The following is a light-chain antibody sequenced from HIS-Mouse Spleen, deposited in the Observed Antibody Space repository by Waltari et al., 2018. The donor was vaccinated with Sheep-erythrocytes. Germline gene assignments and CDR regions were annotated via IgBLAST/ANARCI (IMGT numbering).Light chain of an antibody. CDR2: DVS. V-gene: IGLV2-11*01. Sequence: QSALTQPRSVSGSPGPSVTISCTGTSRDVSGHNYFPWYQQHPGKAPKLMIYDVSKRPSGVPDRFSGSKSGNTASLTISGLQAEDEADYYCCSYAGSYNHVFATGTKVTVL. CDR3: CSYAGSYNHV. CDR1: SRDVSGHNY. J-gene: IGLJ1*01.